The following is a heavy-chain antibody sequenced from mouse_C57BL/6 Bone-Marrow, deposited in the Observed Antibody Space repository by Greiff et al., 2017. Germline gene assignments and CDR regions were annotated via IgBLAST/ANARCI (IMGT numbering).Heavy chain of an antibody. V-gene: IGHV1-82*01. CDR2: IYPGDGDT. Sequence: QVQLQQSGPELVKPGASVKISCKASGYAFSSSWMNWVKQRPGKGLEWIGRIYPGDGDTNYNGKFKGKATLTADKSSSTAYMQLSSLTSEDSAVYFCARYYDGYLFDYWGQGTTLTVSS. D-gene: IGHD2-3*01. J-gene: IGHJ2*01. CDR1: GYAFSSSW. CDR3: ARYYDGYLFDY.